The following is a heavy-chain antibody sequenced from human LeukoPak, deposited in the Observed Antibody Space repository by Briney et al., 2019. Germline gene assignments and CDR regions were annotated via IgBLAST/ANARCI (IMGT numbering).Heavy chain of an antibody. Sequence: PSETLSLTCAVYGGSFSGYYWSWIRQPPGKGLEWIGEINHSGSTNYNPSLKSRVTISVDTSKSQFSLKLSSVTAADTAVYYCARRAYSYGGGWFDPWGQGTLVTVSS. CDR3: ARRAYSYGGGWFDP. V-gene: IGHV4-34*01. CDR1: GGSFSGYY. J-gene: IGHJ5*02. CDR2: INHSGST. D-gene: IGHD5-18*01.